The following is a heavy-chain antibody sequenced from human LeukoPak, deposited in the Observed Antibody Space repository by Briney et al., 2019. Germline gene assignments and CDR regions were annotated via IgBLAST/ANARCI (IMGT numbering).Heavy chain of an antibody. D-gene: IGHD1-14*01. J-gene: IGHJ2*01. V-gene: IGHV4-39*07. CDR1: GGSISSSSYY. CDR3: ARDEGTPDWYFDL. Sequence: SETLSLTCTVSGGSISSSSYYWGWIRQPPGKGLEWIGSIYYSGSTYYNPSLKSRVTISVDTSKNQFSLKLSSVTAADTAVYYCARDEGTPDWYFDLWGRGTLVTVSS. CDR2: IYYSGST.